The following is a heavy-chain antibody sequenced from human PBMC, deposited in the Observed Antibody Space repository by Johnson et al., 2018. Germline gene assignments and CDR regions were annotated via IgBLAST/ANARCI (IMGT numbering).Heavy chain of an antibody. CDR3: TTVVHDYGDYGYYGMDV. V-gene: IGHV1-69*01. J-gene: IGHJ6*02. CDR1: GGTFSSYA. CDR2: IIPIFGTA. Sequence: QVQLVQSGAEVKKPGSSVKVSCKASGGTFSSYAISWVRQAPGQGLEWMGGIIPIFGTANYAQKFQGSVTITADESTSTAYMELSSLRSEDTAVYYCTTVVHDYGDYGYYGMDVWGQGTTVTVSS. D-gene: IGHD4-17*01.